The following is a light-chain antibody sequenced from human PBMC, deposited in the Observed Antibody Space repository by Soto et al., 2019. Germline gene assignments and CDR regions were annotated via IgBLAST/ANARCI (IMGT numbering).Light chain of an antibody. V-gene: IGKV3-11*01. CDR3: QQRSNWPPIT. J-gene: IGKJ5*01. Sequence: EIVLTQSPGTLSVSPGDRATLSCRASQSVSSYLAWYQQKPGQAPRLLIYDASTRATGIPARFSGSGSGTDFTLTISSLEPGDFAVYYCQQRSNWPPITFGQGTRLENK. CDR2: DAS. CDR1: QSVSSY.